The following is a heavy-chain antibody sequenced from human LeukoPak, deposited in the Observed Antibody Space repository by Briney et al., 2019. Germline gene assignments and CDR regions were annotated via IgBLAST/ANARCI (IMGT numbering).Heavy chain of an antibody. J-gene: IGHJ6*02. CDR1: GGTFSSYA. CDR2: IIPILGIA. D-gene: IGHD2-15*01. Sequence: ASVKVSCKASGGTFSSYAISWVRQAPGQGPEWMGRIIPILGIANYAQKFQGRVTITADKSTSTAYMELSSLRSEDTAVYYCAGGTDCSGGSCHGYYYYGMDVWGQGTTVTVSS. V-gene: IGHV1-69*04. CDR3: AGGTDCSGGSCHGYYYYGMDV.